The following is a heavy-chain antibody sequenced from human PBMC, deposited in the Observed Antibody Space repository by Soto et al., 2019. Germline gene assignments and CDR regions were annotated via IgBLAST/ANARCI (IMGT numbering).Heavy chain of an antibody. D-gene: IGHD6-13*01. J-gene: IGHJ4*02. CDR1: GGTFSSYT. CDR2: IIPILGIA. Sequence: QVQLVQSGAEVKKPGSSVKVSCKASGGTFSSYTISWVRQAPGQGLEWMGRIIPILGIANYAQKFQGRVTXXADKSTSTAYMELSSLRSEDTAVYYCATYSSSWSNWGQGTLVTVSS. CDR3: ATYSSSWSN. V-gene: IGHV1-69*02.